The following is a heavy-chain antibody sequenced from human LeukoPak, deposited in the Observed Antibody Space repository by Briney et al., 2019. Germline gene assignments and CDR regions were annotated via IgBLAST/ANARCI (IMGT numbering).Heavy chain of an antibody. Sequence: GASVKVSCKASGYTFTSYDINWVRQATGQGLEWMGWMNPNSGNTGYAQKFQGRVTMTRNTSISTAYMELRSLRSDDTAVYYCARSNSGYDIDLLDYWGQGTLVTVSS. CDR3: ARSNSGYDIDLLDY. V-gene: IGHV1-8*01. J-gene: IGHJ4*02. CDR1: GYTFTSYD. D-gene: IGHD5-12*01. CDR2: MNPNSGNT.